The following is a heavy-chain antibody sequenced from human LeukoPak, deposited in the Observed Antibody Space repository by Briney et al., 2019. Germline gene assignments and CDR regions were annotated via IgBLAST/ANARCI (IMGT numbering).Heavy chain of an antibody. V-gene: IGHV4-59*01. J-gene: IGHJ5*02. D-gene: IGHD1-26*01. CDR3: AGGEWSYYPNWFDP. Sequence: PSETLSLTCTVSGGSISSYYWSWIRQPPGKGLEWIGYIYYSGSTNYNPSLKSRVTISVDTSKNQFSLKLSSVTAADTAVCYCAGGEWSYYPNWFDPWGQGTLVTVSS. CDR1: GGSISSYY. CDR2: IYYSGST.